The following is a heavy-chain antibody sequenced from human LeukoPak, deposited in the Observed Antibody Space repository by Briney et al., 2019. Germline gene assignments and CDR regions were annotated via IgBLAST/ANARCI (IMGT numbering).Heavy chain of an antibody. Sequence: GGSLRLSCAASVFTFSSYAMSWVRQAPGKGLEGVSAISGSGGSTYYADSVKGRFTISRDNSKNTLYLQMNSLRAEDTAVYYCAKGWRDYYGSGSYDYWGQGTLVTVSS. D-gene: IGHD3-10*01. CDR2: ISGSGGST. CDR3: AKGWRDYYGSGSYDY. V-gene: IGHV3-23*01. J-gene: IGHJ4*02. CDR1: VFTFSSYA.